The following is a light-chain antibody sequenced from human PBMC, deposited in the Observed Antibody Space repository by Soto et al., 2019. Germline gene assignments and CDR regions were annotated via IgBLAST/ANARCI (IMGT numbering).Light chain of an antibody. Sequence: DIQMTQSPSFLSASVGDKVTITCRATESVSKWLAWYQEKPGNPPRPLIYDASTLESGVPSRFSGSDSGTEFTLTISSLQADDFAIYYCQQYNSYSWTFGQGTKVEMK. CDR3: QQYNSYSWT. CDR1: ESVSKW. V-gene: IGKV1-5*01. CDR2: DAS. J-gene: IGKJ1*01.